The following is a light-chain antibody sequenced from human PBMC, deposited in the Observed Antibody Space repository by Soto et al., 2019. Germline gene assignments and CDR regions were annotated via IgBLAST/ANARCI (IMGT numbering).Light chain of an antibody. Sequence: DIVLTHSPGTLSLSPGERSTLSCRASQSVSNNYLAWYQQKPGQAPRLLIYGASNRATGIPDRFSGSGSGTDFTLTISRLEPEDFAVYYCQQCGSSGTFGQGTKVDIK. CDR2: GAS. CDR3: QQCGSSGT. J-gene: IGKJ1*01. CDR1: QSVSNNY. V-gene: IGKV3-20*01.